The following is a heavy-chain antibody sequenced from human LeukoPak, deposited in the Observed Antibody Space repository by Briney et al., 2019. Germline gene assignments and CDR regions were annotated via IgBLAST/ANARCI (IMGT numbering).Heavy chain of an antibody. J-gene: IGHJ4*02. CDR3: LIVGASPDFDY. CDR2: ISGSGGTT. CDR1: GFTFSSYA. D-gene: IGHD1-26*01. V-gene: IGHV3-23*01. Sequence: GGSLRLSCSASGFTFSSYAMTWVRQAPGKGLEWVSAISGSGGTTYYADSVKGRFTISRDNSKNMLYLQLSSLRAEDTAVYYCLIVGASPDFDYWGQGSLVTVSS.